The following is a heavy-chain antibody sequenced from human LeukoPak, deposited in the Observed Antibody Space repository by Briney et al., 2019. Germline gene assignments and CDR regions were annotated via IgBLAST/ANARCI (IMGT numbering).Heavy chain of an antibody. CDR1: GFTFSSYA. CDR2: ISYDGRNK. J-gene: IGHJ5*02. V-gene: IGHV3-30*04. Sequence: GRSLRLSCAASGFTFSSYAMHWVRQAPGKGLEWVAVISYDGRNKYYADSVKGRFTISRDNSKNTLYLQMNSLRAEDTAVYYCARRSYGSGLSRTHNWFDPWGQGTLVTVSS. CDR3: ARRSYGSGLSRTHNWFDP. D-gene: IGHD3-10*01.